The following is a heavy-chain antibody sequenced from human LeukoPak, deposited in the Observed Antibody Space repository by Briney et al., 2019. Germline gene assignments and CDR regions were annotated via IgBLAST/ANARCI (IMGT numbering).Heavy chain of an antibody. J-gene: IGHJ4*02. V-gene: IGHV3-30*04. CDR3: ARDHGGGSYFDY. CDR1: GFTFSSYA. D-gene: IGHD2-15*01. Sequence: GGSLRLSCAASGFTFSSYAMHWVRQAPGKGLEWVAVISYDGSNKYYADSVKGRFTISRDNSKNTLYLQMNSLRAEDTAVYYCARDHGGGSYFDYWGQGALVTVSS. CDR2: ISYDGSNK.